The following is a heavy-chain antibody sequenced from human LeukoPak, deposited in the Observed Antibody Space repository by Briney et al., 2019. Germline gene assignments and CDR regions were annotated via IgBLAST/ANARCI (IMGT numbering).Heavy chain of an antibody. J-gene: IGHJ4*02. CDR3: ANNRQVWLPIDY. CDR2: ISGSGSST. Sequence: PGGSLRLSCAASGFTFSSFAMNWVRQAPGKGLEWVSAISGSGSSTYYADSVKGRFTISRDNSKNTLYLQMNSLRAEDTAVYYCANNRQVWLPIDYWGQGTLVTVSS. CDR1: GFTFSSFA. V-gene: IGHV3-23*01. D-gene: IGHD5-18*01.